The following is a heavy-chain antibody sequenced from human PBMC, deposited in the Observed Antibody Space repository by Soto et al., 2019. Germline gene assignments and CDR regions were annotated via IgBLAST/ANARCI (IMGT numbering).Heavy chain of an antibody. J-gene: IGHJ4*02. V-gene: IGHV3-23*01. D-gene: IGHD3-3*01. CDR2: ISPTGGST. Sequence: EVQLLESGGGLVQPGGSLRLSCAGSGYTHTFNTYAMSWVRQAPGKGLEWVAGISPTGGSTYYADSVKGRFTISRDNSNDTVFLQMSSLSVEDAAVYFYAKVKRGRVPTIGGGFDSWGRGPLVTVSA. CDR3: AKVKRGRVPTIGGGFDS. CDR1: GYTHTFNTYA.